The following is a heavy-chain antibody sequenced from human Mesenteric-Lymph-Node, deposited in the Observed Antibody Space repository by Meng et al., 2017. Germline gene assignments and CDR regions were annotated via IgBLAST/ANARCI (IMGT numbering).Heavy chain of an antibody. V-gene: IGHV3-30*04. D-gene: IGHD1-26*01. J-gene: IGHJ4*02. CDR3: ARRVKLVGATTALDY. CDR1: GFTFSSYT. CDR2: ISYDGSNK. Sequence: GGPLRLPCAASGFTFSSYTMHWVRQAPGKGLEWVAVISYDGSNKYYADSVKGRFTISRDNSKNTLYLQMNSLLAEGTAVYYCARRVKLVGATTALDYWGQGTLVTVSS.